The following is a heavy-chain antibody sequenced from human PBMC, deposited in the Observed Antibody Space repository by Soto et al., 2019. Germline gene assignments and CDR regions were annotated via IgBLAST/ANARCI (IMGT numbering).Heavy chain of an antibody. D-gene: IGHD4-17*01. V-gene: IGHV1-18*04. Sequence: QVQLVQSGPDLKRPGASMKVSCKASGYTFTSYGISWVRQAPGQGLEWMAWISPLKGRTQYSQKAQGRVTLSTDTSSNTAYMEMTTLRVDDTAVYYGAMDYGDRPEYFKHWGQCTLVTVS. CDR3: AMDYGDRPEYFKH. CDR2: ISPLKGRT. J-gene: IGHJ1*01. CDR1: GYTFTSYG.